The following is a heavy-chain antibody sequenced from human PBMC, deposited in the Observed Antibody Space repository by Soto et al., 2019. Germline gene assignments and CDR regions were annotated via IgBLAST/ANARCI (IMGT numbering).Heavy chain of an antibody. CDR3: DL. Sequence: PSETLSLTCTVSGASITSGGYFWTWIRQHPGKGLEWIGYIYYSGSTYYNPSLKSRVTMSVDTSKKQFSLKLSSVTADGHKNWFDLWGQGTLVTVSS. CDR2: IYYSGST. CDR1: GASITSGGYF. D-gene: IGHD4-17*01. V-gene: IGHV4-31*03. J-gene: IGHJ5*02.